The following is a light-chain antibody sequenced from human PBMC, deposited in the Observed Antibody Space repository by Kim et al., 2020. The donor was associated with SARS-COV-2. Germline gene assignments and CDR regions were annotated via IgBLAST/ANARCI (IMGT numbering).Light chain of an antibody. CDR2: RNN. Sequence: QAGLTQPPSVSKGLRQTATLTCTGNSNIVGNQGAAWLQQHQGHPPKLLSYRNNNRPSGISERFSASRSGNTASLTITGLQPEDEADYYCSALDSSLSFGGGTKLTVL. J-gene: IGLJ2*01. CDR1: SNIVGNQG. CDR3: SALDSSLS. V-gene: IGLV10-54*02.